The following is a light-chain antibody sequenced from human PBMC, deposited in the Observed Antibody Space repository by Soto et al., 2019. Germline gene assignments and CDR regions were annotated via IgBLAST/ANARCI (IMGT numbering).Light chain of an antibody. CDR3: SSYRSSSTNVV. Sequence: QSALTQPASVSGSPGQSITISCTGTSSDVGNTYNYVSWYQHHPGKAPKVIIYEVSNRPSGVSNRFSGSKSDNTASLTISRLQAEDEADYYCSSYRSSSTNVVFGGGTKVTVL. CDR1: SSDVGNTYNY. CDR2: EVS. V-gene: IGLV2-14*01. J-gene: IGLJ2*01.